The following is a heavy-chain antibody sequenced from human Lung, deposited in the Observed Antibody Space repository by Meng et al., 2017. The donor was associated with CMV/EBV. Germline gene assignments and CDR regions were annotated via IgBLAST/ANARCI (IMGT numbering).Heavy chain of an antibody. CDR2: ITSSGDRK. V-gene: IGHV3-11*01. D-gene: IGHD6-13*01. Sequence: GESLKISCAPSGFTFSDEYMSWIRQAPGKGLEWVSYITSSGDRKYYADSVKGRSTISRDNAKNSLYLQLNSLRAEDTAVYFCARITGSSWLSFYFDYWGQGTLVXVSS. CDR1: GFTFSDEY. CDR3: ARITGSSWLSFYFDY. J-gene: IGHJ4*02.